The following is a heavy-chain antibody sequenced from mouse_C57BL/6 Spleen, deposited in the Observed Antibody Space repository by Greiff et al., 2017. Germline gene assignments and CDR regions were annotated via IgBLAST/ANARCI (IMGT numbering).Heavy chain of an antibody. CDR2: IDPETGGT. J-gene: IGHJ1*03. CDR3: TRRDYYGSGYVYWYFGV. Sequence: QVQLKQSGAELVRPGASVTLSCKASGYTFTDYEMHWVKQTPVHGLEWIGAIDPETGGTAYNQKFKGKAIVTADKSSSTAYMELRSLTSEDSAVYYCTRRDYYGSGYVYWYFGVWGTGTTVTVSS. CDR1: GYTFTDYE. V-gene: IGHV1-15*01. D-gene: IGHD1-1*01.